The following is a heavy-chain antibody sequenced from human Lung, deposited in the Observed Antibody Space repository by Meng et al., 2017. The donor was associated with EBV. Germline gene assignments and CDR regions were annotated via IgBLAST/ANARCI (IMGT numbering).Heavy chain of an antibody. CDR1: GGSVDSCVYY. CDR3: ARLRLVWMFDY. J-gene: IGHJ4*02. CDR2: IYYSGST. V-gene: IGHV4-31*03. D-gene: IGHD6-19*01. Sequence: QVQLPVPGPGRVDPSRTLSLSCTGAGGSVDSCVYYWSWIRQRPGKGLEWIGYIYYSGSTFYTPYLKSRATLSVDTSKNQFSLKLNSVTAADTAVYYCARLRLVWMFDYWGQGALVTVSS.